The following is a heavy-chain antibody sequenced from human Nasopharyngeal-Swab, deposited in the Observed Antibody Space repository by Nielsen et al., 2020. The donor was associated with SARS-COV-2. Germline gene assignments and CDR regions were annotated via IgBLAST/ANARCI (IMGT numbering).Heavy chain of an antibody. CDR2: FYPGDSDT. V-gene: IGHV5-51*01. CDR1: GYSFTDYW. D-gene: IGHD1-14*01. CDR3: ARGGGRTGYYFDS. Sequence: KVSCKASGYSFTDYWIGWVRQMPGQGLEWMGIFYPGDSDTKYSPSFQGQVTISADRSLTTAYLQWTSLKTSDTAIYYCARGGGRTGYYFDSWGQATPVTVFS. J-gene: IGHJ4*02.